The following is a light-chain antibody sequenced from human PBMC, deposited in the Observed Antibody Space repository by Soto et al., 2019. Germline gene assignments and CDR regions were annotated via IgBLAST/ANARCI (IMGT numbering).Light chain of an antibody. CDR1: QGIRSD. V-gene: IGKV1-6*01. CDR2: GAS. J-gene: IGKJ1*01. Sequence: IQMTQSPSSLSASVGDRVTITCRASQGIRSDVGWYQQKPGKAPKLLMYGASRLQSGVPSRFSCSGSGTDFTLTITGLQPEDFGTYYCLQDYSYPRTFGQGTKVEIK. CDR3: LQDYSYPRT.